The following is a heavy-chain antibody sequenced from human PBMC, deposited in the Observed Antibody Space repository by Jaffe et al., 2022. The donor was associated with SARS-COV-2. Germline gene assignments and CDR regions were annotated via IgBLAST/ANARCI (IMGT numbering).Heavy chain of an antibody. CDR3: ARDQVERGWWYYYGMDV. D-gene: IGHD1-1*01. V-gene: IGHV4-61*02. Sequence: QVQLQESGPGLVKPSQTLSLTCTVSGGSISSGSYYWSWIRQPAGKGLEWIGRIYTSGSTNYNPSLKSRVTISVDTSKNQFSLKLSSVTAADTAVYYCARDQVERGWWYYYGMDVWGQGTTVTVSS. CDR1: GGSISSGSYY. J-gene: IGHJ6*02. CDR2: IYTSGST.